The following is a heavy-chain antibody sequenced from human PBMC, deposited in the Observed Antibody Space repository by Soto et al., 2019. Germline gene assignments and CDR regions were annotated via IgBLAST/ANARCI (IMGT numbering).Heavy chain of an antibody. CDR1: GDSLSSSCYY. Sequence: PSETLSLTCTVSGDSLSSSCYYWGWIRQPPGRGLEWIGSVYHTGTTYYNPSLKSRVTISVDTSNNQFSLRLRSVTAAEKAVYFCARPWDDITDSGWYYLGQGTLVTVSS. V-gene: IGHV4-39*01. CDR2: VYHTGTT. J-gene: IGHJ4*02. D-gene: IGHD6-19*01. CDR3: ARPWDDITDSGWYY.